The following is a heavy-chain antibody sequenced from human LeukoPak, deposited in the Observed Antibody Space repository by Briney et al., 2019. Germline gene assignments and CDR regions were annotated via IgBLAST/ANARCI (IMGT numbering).Heavy chain of an antibody. J-gene: IGHJ4*02. CDR2: IWYDGSNK. CDR3: ATEGGSLEKINY. V-gene: IGHV3-33*08. Sequence: GGSLRLSCAASGFTFSSYGMTWVRQAPGKGLEWVAVIWYDGSNKYYADSVKGRFTISRDNSKNTLYLQMNSLRAEDTAVYYCATEGGSLEKINYWGQGTLVTVSS. CDR1: GFTFSSYG. D-gene: IGHD5-24*01.